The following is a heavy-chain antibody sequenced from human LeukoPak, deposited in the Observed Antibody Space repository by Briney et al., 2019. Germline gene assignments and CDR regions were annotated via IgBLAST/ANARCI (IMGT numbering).Heavy chain of an antibody. D-gene: IGHD2-15*01. Sequence: SETLSLTCTVSGDSISSFYWSWIRQPPGKGLEWIAYMYYSGSTNYNPSLKSRVTISVDTSKSQFSLKLSSVTAADTAVYYCARGSPDTPFDHWGQGTLVTVSS. CDR1: GDSISSFY. V-gene: IGHV4-59*01. CDR2: MYYSGST. J-gene: IGHJ4*02. CDR3: ARGSPDTPFDH.